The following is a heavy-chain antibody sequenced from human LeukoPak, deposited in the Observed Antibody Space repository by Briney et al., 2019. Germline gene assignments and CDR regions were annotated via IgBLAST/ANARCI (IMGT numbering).Heavy chain of an antibody. CDR1: GFTFSSCG. D-gene: IGHD5/OR15-5a*01. CDR3: EGGVT. V-gene: IGHV3-21*01. Sequence: GGSLRLSCAASGFTFSSCGFNWVRQAPGKGLEWVSSIGPTGTDRYYADSVRGRFTISRDNAKNSMYLQMDSLRDEDTAVYYCEGGVTWGQGSMVTVSP. J-gene: IGHJ3*01. CDR2: IGPTGTDR.